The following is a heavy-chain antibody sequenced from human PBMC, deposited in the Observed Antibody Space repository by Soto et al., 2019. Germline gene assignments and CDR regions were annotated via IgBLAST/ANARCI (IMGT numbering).Heavy chain of an antibody. CDR1: GFTFDDYA. Sequence: GGSLRLSCAASGFTFDDYAMHWVRQAPGKGLEWVSGISWNSGRMGYADSVKGRFTISRDNAKNSLYLQMNSLRAEDTALYYCAKARFCSSPTCYVFDYWGQGTLVTVSS. D-gene: IGHD2-2*01. CDR2: ISWNSGRM. J-gene: IGHJ4*02. V-gene: IGHV3-9*01. CDR3: AKARFCSSPTCYVFDY.